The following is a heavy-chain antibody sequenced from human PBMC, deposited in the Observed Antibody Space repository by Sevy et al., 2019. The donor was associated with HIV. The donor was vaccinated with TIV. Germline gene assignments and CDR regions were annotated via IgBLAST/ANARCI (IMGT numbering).Heavy chain of an antibody. D-gene: IGHD3-3*01. V-gene: IGHV3-11*01. J-gene: IGHJ5*02. Sequence: GGSLRLSCAASGFTFSNYYMNWIRQAPGKGLEWVSYISGTGNTKYYTDSVKGRFHIPMDNAKDSLFLQVDSLRVEERAVYYCASDPTYYDFWSGYYTGWFDPWGQGTLVTVSS. CDR3: ASDPTYYDFWSGYYTGWFDP. CDR1: GFTFSNYY. CDR2: ISGTGNTK.